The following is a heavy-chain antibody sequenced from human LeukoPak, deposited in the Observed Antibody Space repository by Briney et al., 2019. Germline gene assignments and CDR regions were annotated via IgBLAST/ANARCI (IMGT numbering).Heavy chain of an antibody. Sequence: SETLSLTCAVYGGSFSGYYWSWIRQPPGKGLEWIGEINHSGSTNYNPSLKSRVTISVDTSKNQFSLKLRYVTAADTAVYYCAGVNGPRTPTVTTRLRFDPWGQGTLVTVSS. V-gene: IGHV4-34*01. CDR2: INHSGST. D-gene: IGHD4-11*01. CDR1: GGSFSGYY. CDR3: AGVNGPRTPTVTTRLRFDP. J-gene: IGHJ5*02.